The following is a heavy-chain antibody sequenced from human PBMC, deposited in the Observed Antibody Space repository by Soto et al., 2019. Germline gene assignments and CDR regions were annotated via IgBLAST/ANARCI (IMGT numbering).Heavy chain of an antibody. CDR2: VSGSGGGT. V-gene: IGHV3-23*01. D-gene: IGHD2-21*02. J-gene: IGHJ4*02. CDR1: GFTFNTYG. CDR3: ARIGPYCGGDCYPDFDF. Sequence: GSLRLSCAASGFTFNTYGMTWVRQAPGKGLEWVSTVSGSGGGTYYADSVKGRFTISRVNSKNTMYLQMSNLRAEDTAVYFCARIGPYCGGDCYPDFDFWGLGTPVTVSS.